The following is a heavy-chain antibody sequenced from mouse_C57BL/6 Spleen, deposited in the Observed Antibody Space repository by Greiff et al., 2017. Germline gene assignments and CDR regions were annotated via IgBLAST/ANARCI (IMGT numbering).Heavy chain of an antibody. CDR3: ARGPYDGYYDY. Sequence: ESGPGLVKPSQSLSLTCSVTGYSITSGYYWNWIRQFPGNKLEWMGYISYDGSNNYNPSLKNRISITRDTSKNQFFLKLNSVTTEDTATYYCARGPYDGYYDYWGQGTTLTVSS. CDR2: ISYDGSN. V-gene: IGHV3-6*01. CDR1: GYSITSGYY. D-gene: IGHD2-3*01. J-gene: IGHJ2*01.